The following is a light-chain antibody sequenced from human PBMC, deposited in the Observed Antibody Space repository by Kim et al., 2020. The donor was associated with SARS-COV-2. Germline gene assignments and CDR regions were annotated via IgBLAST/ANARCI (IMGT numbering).Light chain of an antibody. V-gene: IGLV3-19*01. CDR3: ATRDRRNHVL. CDR2: GNN. Sequence: SSELTQDPTVSVALGQTVTITCTGDNLRSYFASWYQQKPGQAPVLVMFGNNHRPSGISDRFSGSSSRNTGALTITGAQAEDEADYYCATRDRRNHVLFGGGIQLTVL. J-gene: IGLJ2*01. CDR1: NLRSYF.